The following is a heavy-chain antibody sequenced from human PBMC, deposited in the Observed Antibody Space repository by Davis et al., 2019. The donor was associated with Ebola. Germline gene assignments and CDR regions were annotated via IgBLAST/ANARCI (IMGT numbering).Heavy chain of an antibody. CDR1: GGYISGYY. J-gene: IGHJ6*02. Sequence: SETLSLTCTVSGGYISGYYWSWIRQPPGKGLEWIGYIYYSGSPNYNPSLKSRVSISVDTSKNQISLKLNSVTAADTAIYYCAREKGSFYGMDVWGQGTTVIVSS. CDR3: AREKGSFYGMDV. V-gene: IGHV4-59*01. D-gene: IGHD1-26*01. CDR2: IYYSGSP.